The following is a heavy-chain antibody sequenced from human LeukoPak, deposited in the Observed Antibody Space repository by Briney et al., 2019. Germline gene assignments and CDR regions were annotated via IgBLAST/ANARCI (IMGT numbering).Heavy chain of an antibody. Sequence: GESLKVSCKASGYTFTSYGISWVRQAPGQGLEWMGWISAYNGNTNYAQKLQGRVTMTTDTSTSTAYMELRSLRSDDTAVYYCARVMGYYDSSGFGDYWGQGTLVTVSS. CDR1: GYTFTSYG. CDR2: ISAYNGNT. CDR3: ARVMGYYDSSGFGDY. D-gene: IGHD3-22*01. J-gene: IGHJ4*02. V-gene: IGHV1-18*01.